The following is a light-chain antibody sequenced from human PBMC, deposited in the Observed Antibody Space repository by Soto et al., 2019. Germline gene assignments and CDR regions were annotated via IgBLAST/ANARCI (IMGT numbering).Light chain of an antibody. CDR1: QSIDSH. V-gene: IGKV1-39*01. CDR2: DAS. J-gene: IGKJ2*01. CDR3: QQYYSFPYT. Sequence: DIQMTQSPSSLSASVGDRVTITCRASQSIDSHLSWYQQKPGKAPKLLIYDASSLQSGVPSTFSGGGSGTVFTLTISCLQSEDFATYYCQQYYSFPYTFGQGTKLEIK.